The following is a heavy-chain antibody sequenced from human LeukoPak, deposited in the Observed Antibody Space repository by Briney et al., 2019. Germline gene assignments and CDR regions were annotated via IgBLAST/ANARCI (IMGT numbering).Heavy chain of an antibody. CDR3: ARHNYDSSGFLKY. J-gene: IGHJ4*02. V-gene: IGHV4-39*01. CDR2: IYYSGST. Sequence: SETLSLTCTVSGGSFSSSSYYWGWIRQPPGKGLEWIGSIYYSGSTYYNPSLKSRVTISVDRSKNQFSLKLSSVTAADTAVYYCARHNYDSSGFLKYWGQGTLVTVSS. D-gene: IGHD3-22*01. CDR1: GGSFSSSSYY.